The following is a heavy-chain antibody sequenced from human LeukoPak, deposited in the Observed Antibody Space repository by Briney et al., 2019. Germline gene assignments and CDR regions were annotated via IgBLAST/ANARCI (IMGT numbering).Heavy chain of an antibody. Sequence: GGSLRLSCAASGFVFGTYAMHWVRQAPGKGLDCVSMISYDGSDEYYADSVKGRFAISRDNSKSTLYLQMTSLRPEDTAVYYCAKIRVRGVHYFDYWGQGTQVTVPS. CDR3: AKIRVRGVHYFDY. D-gene: IGHD3-10*01. CDR1: GFVFGTYA. CDR2: ISYDGSDE. V-gene: IGHV3-30*18. J-gene: IGHJ4*02.